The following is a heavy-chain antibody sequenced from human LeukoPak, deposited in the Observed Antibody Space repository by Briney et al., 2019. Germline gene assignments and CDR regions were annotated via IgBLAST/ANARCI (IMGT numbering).Heavy chain of an antibody. J-gene: IGHJ4*02. Sequence: PGGSLRPSCAASGFTFSSYSMNWVRQAPGKGLEWVSSISSSSSYIYYADSVKGRFTISRDNAKNSLYLQMNSLRAEDTAVYYCARDSSYCGGDCYLPFDYWGQGTLVTVSS. CDR1: GFTFSSYS. D-gene: IGHD2-21*02. V-gene: IGHV3-21*01. CDR2: ISSSSSYI. CDR3: ARDSSYCGGDCYLPFDY.